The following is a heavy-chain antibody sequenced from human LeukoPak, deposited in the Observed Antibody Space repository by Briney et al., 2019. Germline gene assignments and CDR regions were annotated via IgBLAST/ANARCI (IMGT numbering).Heavy chain of an antibody. J-gene: IGHJ4*02. D-gene: IGHD2-15*01. CDR2: ISGSGGST. V-gene: IGHV3-23*01. CDR1: GFTFSSYA. Sequence: GGSLRLSCAASGFTFSSYAMSWVRQAPGKGLEWVSAISGSGGSTYYADSVKGRFTISRDNSKNTLYLQMNSLRAGDTAVYYCAKRGRRIYYFDYWGQGTLVTVSS. CDR3: AKRGRRIYYFDY.